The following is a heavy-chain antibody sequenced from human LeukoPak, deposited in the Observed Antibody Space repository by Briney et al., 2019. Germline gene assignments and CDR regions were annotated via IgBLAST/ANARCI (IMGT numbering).Heavy chain of an antibody. CDR1: GYTFTGYY. CDR3: ARYPDSSSWYYFDF. D-gene: IGHD6-13*01. J-gene: IGHJ4*02. CDR2: INPNSGGT. Sequence: ASVKVSCKASGYTFTGYYMHWVRQAPGEGLEWMGWINPNSGGTKYAQKFQGRVTMTRDTSINTAYMEVRRLTSDDTAVYYCARYPDSSSWYYFDFWGQGIQVTVSS. V-gene: IGHV1-2*02.